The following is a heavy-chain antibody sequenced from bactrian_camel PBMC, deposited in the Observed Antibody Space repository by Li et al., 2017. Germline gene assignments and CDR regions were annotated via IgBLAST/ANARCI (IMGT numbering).Heavy chain of an antibody. CDR3: AADYRHAGSWYDS. CDR1: GFTFSSYY. Sequence: QLVESGGGLVQPGGSLRLSCAASGFTFSSYYMSWVRQAPGKGLEWVSSIRSDGTSTYYANSVKGRFTISRDNAKNTVYLQMNSLKSEDTALYYCAADYRHAGSWYDSWGQGTQVTVS. CDR2: IRSDGTST. D-gene: IGHD2*01. V-gene: IGHV3-2*01. J-gene: IGHJ4*01.